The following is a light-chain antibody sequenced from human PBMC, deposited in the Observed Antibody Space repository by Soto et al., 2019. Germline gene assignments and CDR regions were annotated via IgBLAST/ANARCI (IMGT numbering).Light chain of an antibody. J-gene: IGKJ2*01. Sequence: EIVLTQSPGTLSLSPGERATLSCRASQSVSSTFLVWYQQKPGQAPRLLIYGASSRATGIPDRFSGSGSGTDFTLTFSRLEPEDFAVYYCHHYGSSPPYTFGQGTKLEIK. CDR1: QSVSSTF. CDR3: HHYGSSPPYT. CDR2: GAS. V-gene: IGKV3-20*01.